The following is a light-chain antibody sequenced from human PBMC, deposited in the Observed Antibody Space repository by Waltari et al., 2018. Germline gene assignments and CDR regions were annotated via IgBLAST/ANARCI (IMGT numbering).Light chain of an antibody. CDR2: QDN. V-gene: IGLV3-1*01. CDR3: LVWDSSIGV. Sequence: WYQHKPGQSPVLVLDQDNVRPSGIPERFSGSNSGNTATLTISGTQAMDEADYYCLVWDSSIGVFGSGTKITVL. J-gene: IGLJ1*01.